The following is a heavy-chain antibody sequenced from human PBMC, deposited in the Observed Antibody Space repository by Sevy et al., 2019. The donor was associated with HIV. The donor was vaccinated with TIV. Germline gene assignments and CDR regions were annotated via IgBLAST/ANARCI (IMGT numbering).Heavy chain of an antibody. J-gene: IGHJ4*02. Sequence: ASVKVSCKVSGYTLTGLSMHWVRQAPGKGLEWMGSFDPEDGETIYAQNFQGRVAMTEDTSTDTAYMELSSLRSEDTAVYFCATTKDYYDSSGCPFDYWGQGTLVTVSS. CDR2: FDPEDGET. CDR1: GYTLTGLS. D-gene: IGHD3-22*01. CDR3: ATTKDYYDSSGCPFDY. V-gene: IGHV1-24*01.